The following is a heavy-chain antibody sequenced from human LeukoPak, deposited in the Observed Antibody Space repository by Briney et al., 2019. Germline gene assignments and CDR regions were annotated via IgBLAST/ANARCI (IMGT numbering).Heavy chain of an antibody. D-gene: IGHD2-2*01. CDR2: FFYSGST. V-gene: IGHV4-59*08. Sequence: SETLSLTCTVSGASINKYYWNWVRQPPGKGLEWIGYFFYSGSTRYNPSLKSRVTISGDMSNNQFSLRLTSLTAADTAVYYCARNAGTKDYYYGMDVWGQGTTVIVSS. CDR3: ARNAGTKDYYYGMDV. CDR1: GASINKYY. J-gene: IGHJ6*02.